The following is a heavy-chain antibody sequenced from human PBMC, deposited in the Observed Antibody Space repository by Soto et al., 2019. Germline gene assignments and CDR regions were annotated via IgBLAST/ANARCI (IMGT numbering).Heavy chain of an antibody. Sequence: QVQLVQSGAEVKKPGASVKVSCKASGYTFTSYYIHWVRQAPGQGLEWMGLINPSVGSTSYAQKFQGRVTVTRDTSTNTVYIELSSMRSEDTAVYYCAGPYDSSGHYNNWFDPWGQGTLVTVSS. CDR1: GYTFTSYY. CDR2: INPSVGST. V-gene: IGHV1-46*03. CDR3: AGPYDSSGHYNNWFDP. D-gene: IGHD3-22*01. J-gene: IGHJ5*01.